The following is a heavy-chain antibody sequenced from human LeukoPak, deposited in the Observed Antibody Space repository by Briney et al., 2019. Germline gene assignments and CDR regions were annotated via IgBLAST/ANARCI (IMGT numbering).Heavy chain of an antibody. CDR3: ARVGPETAFDY. Sequence: PGGSLRLSCAASGFTLSSFSMHWVRQSPGRGLEYVSAINYGGGATYYADSVKGRFTISRDTSKNTLSLQMASLRDEDMAVYYCARVGPETAFDYWGQGTLVIVSS. CDR1: GFTLSSFS. J-gene: IGHJ4*02. D-gene: IGHD1-14*01. V-gene: IGHV3-64*02. CDR2: INYGGGAT.